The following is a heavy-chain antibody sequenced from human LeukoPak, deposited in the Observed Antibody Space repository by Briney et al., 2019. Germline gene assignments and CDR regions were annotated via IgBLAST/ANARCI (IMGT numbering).Heavy chain of an antibody. D-gene: IGHD3-16*01. CDR3: ARGDKFSGDY. J-gene: IGHJ4*02. CDR1: GFTFSSYS. CDR2: ISSSSSTI. V-gene: IGHV3-48*01. Sequence: GGSLRLSCAASGFTFSSYSMDWVRQAPGKGLEWVSYISSSSSTIYYADSVKGRFTISRDNAKNSLYLQMNSLGAEDTAVYYCARGDKFSGDYWGQGTLVTVSS.